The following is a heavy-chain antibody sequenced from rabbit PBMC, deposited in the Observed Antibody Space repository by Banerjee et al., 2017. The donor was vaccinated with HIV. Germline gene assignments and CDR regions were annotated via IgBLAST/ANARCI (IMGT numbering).Heavy chain of an antibody. Sequence: QSLEESGGDLVKPGASLTLTCTASGFSFSSSYYMCWVRQAPGKGLEWIACIDAGSSGSTYYASWAKGRFTISKTSSTTVTLQMTSLTAADTATYFCARDSDYTDGFAGSTGATFNFWGPGTLVTVS. CDR1: GFSFSSSYY. CDR2: IDAGSSGST. V-gene: IGHV1S40*01. CDR3: ARDSDYTDGFAGSTGATFNF. D-gene: IGHD4-2*01. J-gene: IGHJ4*01.